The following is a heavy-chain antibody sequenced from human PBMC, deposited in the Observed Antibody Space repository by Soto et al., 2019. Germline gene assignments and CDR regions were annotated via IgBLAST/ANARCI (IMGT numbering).Heavy chain of an antibody. Sequence: PSETLSLTCTVSGGSISSYYWSWIRQPPGKGLEWIGYIYNTGNTKYNPSLRSRVTISVDTSKNQFSLKVSSVTATDTAVYYCARGYCSGASCYFNYWGQGTLVTV. CDR3: ARGYCSGASCYFNY. CDR1: GGSISSYY. V-gene: IGHV4-59*01. CDR2: IYNTGNT. D-gene: IGHD2-15*01. J-gene: IGHJ4*02.